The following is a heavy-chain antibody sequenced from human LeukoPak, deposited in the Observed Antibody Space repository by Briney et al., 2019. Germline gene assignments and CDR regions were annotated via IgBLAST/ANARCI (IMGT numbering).Heavy chain of an antibody. CDR1: GGSISSSSYY. Sequence: SETLSLTCTVSGGSISSSSYYWGWIRQPPGKGLEWIGSIYYSGSTYYNTSLKSRVTISVDTSKNQFSLKLSSVAAADTAGYYCARRIGVGSGWNPRYYFDYWGQGTLVTVSS. V-gene: IGHV4-39*01. J-gene: IGHJ4*02. CDR2: IYYSGST. CDR3: ARRIGVGSGWNPRYYFDY. D-gene: IGHD6-19*01.